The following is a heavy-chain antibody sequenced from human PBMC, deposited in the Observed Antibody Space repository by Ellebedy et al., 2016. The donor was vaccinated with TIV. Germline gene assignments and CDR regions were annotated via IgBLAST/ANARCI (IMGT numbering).Heavy chain of an antibody. CDR3: ARDPVCSSTSCQGDY. V-gene: IGHV1-2*02. J-gene: IGHJ4*02. CDR1: GYTFTNNY. Sequence: ASVKVSCXASGYTFTNNYIHWLRQAPGQGLEWMGWVIPNSGGTTYAQKFQGRVTMTRDTSISTAYMELSRLRSDDTAVYYCARDPVCSSTSCQGDYWGQGTLVTVSS. CDR2: VIPNSGGT. D-gene: IGHD2-2*01.